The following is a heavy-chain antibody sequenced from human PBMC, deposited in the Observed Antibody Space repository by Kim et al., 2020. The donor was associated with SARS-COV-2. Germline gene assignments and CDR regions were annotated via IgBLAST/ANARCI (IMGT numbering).Heavy chain of an antibody. V-gene: IGHV4-39*07. J-gene: IGHJ6*02. CDR3: ARESPPIYGSGSYYRFYYGMDV. D-gene: IGHD3-10*01. CDR1: GGSISSSSYY. Sequence: SETLSLTCTVSGGSISSSSYYWGWIRQPPGKGLEWIGSIYYSGSTYYNPSLKSRVTISVDTSKNQFSLKLSSVTAADTAVYYCARESPPIYGSGSYYRFYYGMDVWGQGTTVTVSS. CDR2: IYYSGST.